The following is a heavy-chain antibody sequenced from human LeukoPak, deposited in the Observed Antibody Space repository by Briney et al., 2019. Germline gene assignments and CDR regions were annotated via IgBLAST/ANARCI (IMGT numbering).Heavy chain of an antibody. CDR3: ARDGPADTDY. V-gene: IGHV3-21*01. CDR1: GFTFSSYS. J-gene: IGHJ4*02. CDR2: ISSSSSYI. Sequence: PGGSLRLSCAASGFTFSSYSMNWVRQAPGKGLEWVSSISSSSSYIYYADSVEGRFTISRDNAKNSLYLQMNSLRAEDTAVYYCARDGPADTDYWGQGTLVTVSS. D-gene: IGHD6-25*01.